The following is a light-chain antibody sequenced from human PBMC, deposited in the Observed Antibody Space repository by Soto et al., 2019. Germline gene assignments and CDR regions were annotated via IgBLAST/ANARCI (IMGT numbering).Light chain of an antibody. CDR3: CSYAGNHIYV. Sequence: QSALTQPASVSGSPGQSITISCTGTSNDVGGYNYVSWYQQHPGKAPKLVIFEVTDRPSGVSSRFSGSKSGNTASLTVSGLQAEDEADYYCCSYAGNHIYVFGTGTQLTVL. V-gene: IGLV2-14*01. CDR1: SNDVGGYNY. CDR2: EVT. J-gene: IGLJ1*01.